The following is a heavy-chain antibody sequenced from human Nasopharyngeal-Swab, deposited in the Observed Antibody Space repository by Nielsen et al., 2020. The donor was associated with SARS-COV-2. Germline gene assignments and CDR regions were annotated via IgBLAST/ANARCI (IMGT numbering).Heavy chain of an antibody. V-gene: IGHV3-30-3*01. CDR2: ISYDGSNK. Sequence: GESLKISCAASGFTFSSYAMHWVRQAPGKGLEWVAVISYDGSNKYYADSVKGRFTISRDNSKNTPYVQMNSLRAEDTAVYYCGRDPMITFGGVIVADYYYYGMDVWGQGTTVTVSS. J-gene: IGHJ6*02. D-gene: IGHD3-16*02. CDR1: GFTFSSYA. CDR3: GRDPMITFGGVIVADYYYYGMDV.